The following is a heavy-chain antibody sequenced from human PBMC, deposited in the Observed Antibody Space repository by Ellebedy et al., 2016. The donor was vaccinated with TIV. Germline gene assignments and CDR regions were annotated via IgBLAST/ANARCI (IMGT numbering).Heavy chain of an antibody. J-gene: IGHJ6*02. CDR1: GGSISRDY. CDR2: ISYSGST. Sequence: SETLSLXXAVSGGSISRDYWSWIRQSPGKGLEWIGYISYSGSTNYNPSLKSRVTISVDTSRNQFSLRVSSVTAADTAVYYCARERIVVVPSYGMDVWGQGTTVTVSS. V-gene: IGHV4-59*01. CDR3: ARERIVVVPSYGMDV. D-gene: IGHD2-2*01.